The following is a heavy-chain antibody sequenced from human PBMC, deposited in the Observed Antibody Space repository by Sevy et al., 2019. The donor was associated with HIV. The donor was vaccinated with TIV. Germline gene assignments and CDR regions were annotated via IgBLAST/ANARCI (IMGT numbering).Heavy chain of an antibody. V-gene: IGHV1-69*13. J-gene: IGHJ4*02. D-gene: IGHD2-21*02. CDR3: SIVYSCGGACYYFDY. CDR2: IITSAGKV. Sequence: ASLKVSCRTFGGTFRSYIIAWMRQAPGQGLEWMGGIITSAGKVNYAQKFRGRVTITADDSTSTTYMEMSSLRSEDTAIYYCSIVYSCGGACYYFDYWGQGTLVTVSS. CDR1: GGTFRSYI.